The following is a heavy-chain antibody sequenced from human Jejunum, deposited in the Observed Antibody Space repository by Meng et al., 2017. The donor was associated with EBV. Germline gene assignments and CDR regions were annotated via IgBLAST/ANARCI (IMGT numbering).Heavy chain of an antibody. V-gene: IGHV4-61*08. CDR2: IYNSEST. D-gene: IGHD1-26*01. CDR3: ARDQNGSYFAY. CDR1: GGSVSSGGYY. J-gene: IGHJ4*02. Sequence: QVQRKESGPGLLMPSGTLSLTCTFSGGSVSSGGYYWSWIRQPPGKGLEWIGYIYNSESTNYKSSLKSRVTVSADTSKNQFSLRLSSVTAADTAVYYCARDQNGSYFAYWGQGTLVTVAS.